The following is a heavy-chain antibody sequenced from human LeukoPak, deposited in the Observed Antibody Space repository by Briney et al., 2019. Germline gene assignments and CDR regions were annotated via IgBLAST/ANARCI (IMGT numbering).Heavy chain of an antibody. D-gene: IGHD3-10*01. CDR2: INHSGST. V-gene: IGHV4-34*01. Sequence: PSETLSLTCAVYGGSLSGRYWAWIRQPPGKGLEWIGQINHSGSTNYNPSLKSRVTISVDTSKNQFSLKLSSVTAADTAVYYCARDRYGSGSYYIPGAVDIWGQGTMVTVSS. CDR3: ARDRYGSGSYYIPGAVDI. J-gene: IGHJ3*02. CDR1: GGSLSGRY.